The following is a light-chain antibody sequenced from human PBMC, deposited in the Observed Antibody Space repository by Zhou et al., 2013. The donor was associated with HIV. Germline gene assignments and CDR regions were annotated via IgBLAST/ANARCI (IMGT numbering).Light chain of an antibody. Sequence: EIVLTQSPATLSLSPGERATLSCRASQSVSSYLAWYQQKPGQAPRLLIYDASNRATGIPARFSGSGSGTEFTLTISNMQSEDFAVYYCQQYNNWPPMYTFGQGTRLEIK. CDR1: QSVSSY. CDR2: DAS. J-gene: IGKJ2*01. CDR3: QQYNNWPPMYT. V-gene: IGKV3-11*01.